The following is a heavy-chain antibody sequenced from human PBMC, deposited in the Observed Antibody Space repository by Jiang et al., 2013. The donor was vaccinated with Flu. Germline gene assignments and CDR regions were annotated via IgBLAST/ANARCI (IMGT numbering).Heavy chain of an antibody. Sequence: SGLVKPSETLSLTCTVSGGSISSNYWSWIRQPPGKGLEWIGYIYYSGSTNYSPSLKSRVSISVDTSKNQFSLKLSSVTAADTAVYYCARLPGSEGGYYKNDAFDIWGQGTMVTVSS. V-gene: IGHV4-59*08. J-gene: IGHJ3*02. D-gene: IGHD3-22*01. CDR2: IYYSGST. CDR1: GGSISSNY. CDR3: ARLPGSEGGYYKNDAFDI.